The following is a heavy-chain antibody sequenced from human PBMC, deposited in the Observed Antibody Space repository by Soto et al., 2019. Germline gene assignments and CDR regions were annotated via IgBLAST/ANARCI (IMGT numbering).Heavy chain of an antibody. V-gene: IGHV4-39*01. CDR1: GGSISSSSYY. CDR2: IYYSGST. J-gene: IGHJ5*02. D-gene: IGHD2-2*01. Sequence: QLQLQESGPGLVKPSETLSLTCTVSGGSISSSSYYWGWIRQPPGKGLEWIGSIYYSGSTYYNPSLKSRVTISVDTSKNQCSLELSSVTAADTAVYYCARKGVRYCSSTSCYENWFDPWGQGTLVTVSS. CDR3: ARKGVRYCSSTSCYENWFDP.